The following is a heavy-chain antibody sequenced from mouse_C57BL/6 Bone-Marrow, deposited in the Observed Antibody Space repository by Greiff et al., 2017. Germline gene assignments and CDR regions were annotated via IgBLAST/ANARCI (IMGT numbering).Heavy chain of an antibody. V-gene: IGHV1-64*01. Sequence: QVQLQQPGAELVKPGASVKLSCKASGYTFTSYWMHWVKQRPGQGLEWIGMIHPNSGRTNYNEKFKSKATLTVDKSSSTAYMQLSSLTSEDSAVYYCARRVTYYLDYWGQGTTLTVSS. CDR2: IHPNSGRT. CDR3: ARRVTYYLDY. D-gene: IGHD2-1*01. J-gene: IGHJ2*01. CDR1: GYTFTSYW.